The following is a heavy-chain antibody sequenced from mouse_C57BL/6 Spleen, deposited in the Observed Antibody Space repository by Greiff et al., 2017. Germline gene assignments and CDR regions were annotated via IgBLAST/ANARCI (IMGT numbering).Heavy chain of an antibody. Sequence: EVQGVESGGGLVKPGGSLTLSCAASGFTFSDYGMHWVRQAPEKGLEWVAYISSGSSTIYYADTVKGRFTISRDNAKNTLFLQMTSLGSEDTAMYYCARPNYYGSSYRAMDYWGQGTSVTVSS. CDR3: ARPNYYGSSYRAMDY. V-gene: IGHV5-17*01. D-gene: IGHD1-1*01. CDR2: ISSGSSTI. CDR1: GFTFSDYG. J-gene: IGHJ4*01.